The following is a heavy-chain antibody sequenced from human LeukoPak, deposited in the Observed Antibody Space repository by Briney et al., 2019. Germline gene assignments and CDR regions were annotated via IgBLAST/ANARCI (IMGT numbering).Heavy chain of an antibody. D-gene: IGHD5-18*01. Sequence: AGGSLRLSCAASGFTFSSYSMNWVRQAPGKGLEYVSYISSSSSTIYYADSVKGRFTISRDNAENSLYLQMNSLRDEDTAVYYCARDRGYSYGYAFDYWGQGTLVTVSS. CDR3: ARDRGYSYGYAFDY. J-gene: IGHJ4*02. CDR1: GFTFSSYS. V-gene: IGHV3-48*02. CDR2: ISSSSSTI.